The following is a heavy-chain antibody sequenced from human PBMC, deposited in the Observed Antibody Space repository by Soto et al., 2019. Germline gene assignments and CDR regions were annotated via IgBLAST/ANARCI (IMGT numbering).Heavy chain of an antibody. CDR1: GFTFSSYA. CDR2: ISGSGGST. CDR3: AKLHQRGYSYGSFDY. V-gene: IGHV3-23*01. Sequence: EVQLLESGGGLVQPGGSLRLSCAASGFTFSSYAMSWVRQAPGKGLEWVSAISGSGGSTYYADSVKGRFTISRDNSKNTLYLQMNSLRDEDTAVYYCAKLHQRGYSYGSFDYWGQGTLVTVSS. D-gene: IGHD5-18*01. J-gene: IGHJ4*02.